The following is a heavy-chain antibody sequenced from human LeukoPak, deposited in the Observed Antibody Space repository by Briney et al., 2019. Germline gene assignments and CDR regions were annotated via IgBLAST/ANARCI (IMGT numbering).Heavy chain of an antibody. CDR2: IYYRGIT. CDR3: ARYAIPREFFDY. V-gene: IGHV4-59*11. CDR1: GGSMSSHY. Sequence: PSQTLSLTCTVSGGSMSSHYWSWIRQPPGKGLEWIAYIYYRGITNYNPSLKSRVSISLDTPKNQFSLKLSSVTAADTAMYYCARYAIPREFFDYWGQGALVTVSS. J-gene: IGHJ4*02.